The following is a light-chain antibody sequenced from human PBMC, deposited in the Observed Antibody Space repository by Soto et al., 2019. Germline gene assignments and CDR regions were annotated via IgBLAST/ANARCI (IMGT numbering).Light chain of an antibody. Sequence: EIVMTQSPATLSVSPGERATLSCRASQNIANNLAWFRQRPGQAPRLLMYDASTRASGISDRFSGSGSGTDFTLTISSLQSEDSAVYYCQQYNDWPPRHTFGQGTNLEI. CDR1: QNIANN. CDR2: DAS. J-gene: IGKJ2*01. CDR3: QQYNDWPPRHT. V-gene: IGKV3-15*01.